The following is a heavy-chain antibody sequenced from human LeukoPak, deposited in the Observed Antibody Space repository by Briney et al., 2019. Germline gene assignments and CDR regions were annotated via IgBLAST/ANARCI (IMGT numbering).Heavy chain of an antibody. CDR2: ISSSGRII. J-gene: IGHJ4*02. V-gene: IGHV3-48*02. D-gene: IGHD6-19*01. Sequence: RGSLRLSCAASGFTFSTYSMNWVRQAPGKGLEWLSYISSSGRIIYYADSVKGRFTISRDDAKTSLFLQMNGLRDEDTAVYYCARSEWLPDFDYWGQGTLVTLSS. CDR1: GFTFSTYS. CDR3: ARSEWLPDFDY.